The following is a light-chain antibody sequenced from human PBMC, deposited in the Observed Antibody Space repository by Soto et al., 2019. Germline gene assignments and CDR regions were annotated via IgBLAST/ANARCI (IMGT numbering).Light chain of an antibody. V-gene: IGLV2-14*01. CDR2: EVN. CDR3: SSYTSSSTLAYV. CDR1: SSDVGAYNY. J-gene: IGLJ1*01. Sequence: QSALTQPASVSASPGQSITISCTGTSSDVGAYNYVSWYQQHPGKAPKLIVYEVNNRPSGVSDRFSGSKSGSTASLTISGLQAEDEADYYYSSYTSSSTLAYVFGTGTKLTVL.